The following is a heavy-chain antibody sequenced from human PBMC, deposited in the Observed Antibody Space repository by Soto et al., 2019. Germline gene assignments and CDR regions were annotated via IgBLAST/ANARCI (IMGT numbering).Heavy chain of an antibody. V-gene: IGHV3-9*01. CDR3: AKELKTLDAFDI. Sequence: DVQLVESGGGLVQPGRSLRLSCAASGFTFDDYAMHWVRQAPGKGLEWVSGISWNSGSIGYADSVKGRFTISRDNAKNSLYLQMNSLRAEDTALYYCAKELKTLDAFDIWGQGTMVTVSS. CDR1: GFTFDDYA. CDR2: ISWNSGSI. J-gene: IGHJ3*02.